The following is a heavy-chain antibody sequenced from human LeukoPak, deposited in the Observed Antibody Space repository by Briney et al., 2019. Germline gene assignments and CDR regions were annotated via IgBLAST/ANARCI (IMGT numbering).Heavy chain of an antibody. D-gene: IGHD2-21*01. CDR1: GFTFSNYA. CDR3: ARDFTSSYSY. V-gene: IGHV3-64*01. CDR2: INSNGGST. J-gene: IGHJ4*02. Sequence: GGSLRLSCAASGFTFSNYAIHWVRQAPGKGLEYVSGINSNGGSTYYANSVKGRFTISRDNSKNTLYLQMGSLRAEDMAVYYCARDFTSSYSYWGQGTLVTVSS.